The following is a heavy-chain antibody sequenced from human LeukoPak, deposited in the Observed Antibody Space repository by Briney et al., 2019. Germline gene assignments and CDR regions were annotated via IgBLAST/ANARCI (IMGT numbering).Heavy chain of an antibody. CDR1: GYTFTSYD. Sequence: EASVKVSCKASGYTFTSYDINWVRQATGQGLEWMGWMNPNSGNTGYAQKFQGRVTMNRNTSISTAYMELSSLRSEDTAVYYCSRESEVAAAEYYYYGMDVWGQGTTVTVSS. D-gene: IGHD6-13*01. V-gene: IGHV1-8*01. CDR3: SRESEVAAAEYYYYGMDV. J-gene: IGHJ6*02. CDR2: MNPNSGNT.